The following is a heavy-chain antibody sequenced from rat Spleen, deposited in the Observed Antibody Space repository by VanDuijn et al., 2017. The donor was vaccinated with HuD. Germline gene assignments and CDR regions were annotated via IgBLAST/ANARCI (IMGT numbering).Heavy chain of an antibody. CDR1: GFSLTSNG. D-gene: IGHD1-1*01. CDR2: IWAGGST. Sequence: QVQLKESGPGLMQPSETLSLTCTVSGFSLTSNGVGWVRQPLGKGLVWMGTIWAGGSTDYNSVLKSRLSISRDTSKSQVFLKMNSLQTEDTAIYFCTRDPITTRDYFDYWGQGVMVTVSS. CDR3: TRDPITTRDYFDY. V-gene: IGHV2-72*01. J-gene: IGHJ2*01.